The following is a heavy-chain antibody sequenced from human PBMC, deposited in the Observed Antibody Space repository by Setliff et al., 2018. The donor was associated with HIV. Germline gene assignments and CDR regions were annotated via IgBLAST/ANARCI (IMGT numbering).Heavy chain of an antibody. CDR1: GGSISSSSYY. CDR2: IYYSGST. J-gene: IGHJ4*02. Sequence: KPSETLSLTCTVSGGSISSSSYYWGWIRQPPGKGLEWIGSIYYSGSTYYNPSLKSRVTISVDTSKNQCSLKLSSVTAADTAVYYCARVAWRLRYLDYWGQGTLVPVSS. V-gene: IGHV4-39*01. CDR3: ARVAWRLRYLDY. D-gene: IGHD5-18*01.